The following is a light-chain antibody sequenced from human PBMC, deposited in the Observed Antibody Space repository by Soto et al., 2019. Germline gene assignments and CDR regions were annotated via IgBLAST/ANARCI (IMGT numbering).Light chain of an antibody. CDR1: QGISSY. Sequence: DIPLTQSPSFLSASVGDRVTITCRASQGISSYLAWYQQKPGKAPKLLIYAASTLQSGVPSRFSGNGSGTEFTLTISSLQPEDFATYYCQQLNSFGGGTKVEIK. CDR3: QQLNS. J-gene: IGKJ4*01. CDR2: AAS. V-gene: IGKV1-9*01.